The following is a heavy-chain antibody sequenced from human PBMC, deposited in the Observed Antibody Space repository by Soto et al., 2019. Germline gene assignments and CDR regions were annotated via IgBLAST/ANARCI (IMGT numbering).Heavy chain of an antibody. CDR3: ANAFPLTTVTTDYYYYCMDV. Sequence: GGSLRLSCAASGFTFSSYAMSWVRQAPGKGLEWVSAISGSGGSTYYADSVKGRFTISRDNSKNTLYLQMNSLRAEDTAVYYCANAFPLTTVTTDYYYYCMDVWGQGTTVTVSS. J-gene: IGHJ6*02. CDR1: GFTFSSYA. D-gene: IGHD4-17*01. CDR2: ISGSGGST. V-gene: IGHV3-23*01.